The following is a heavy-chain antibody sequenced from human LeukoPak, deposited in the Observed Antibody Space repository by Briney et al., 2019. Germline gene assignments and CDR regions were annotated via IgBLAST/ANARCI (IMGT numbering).Heavy chain of an antibody. J-gene: IGHJ4*02. CDR3: ARDNGYSGYDRTDY. D-gene: IGHD5-12*01. V-gene: IGHV3-21*01. CDR2: ISSSSSYI. CDR1: GLAFSSYS. Sequence: PGGSLRLSCAASGLAFSSYSMNWVRQAPGKGLEWGSSISSSSSYIYYADSVKGRFTISRDNAKNSLYLQMNSLRAEDTAVYYCARDNGYSGYDRTDYWGQGTLVTVSS.